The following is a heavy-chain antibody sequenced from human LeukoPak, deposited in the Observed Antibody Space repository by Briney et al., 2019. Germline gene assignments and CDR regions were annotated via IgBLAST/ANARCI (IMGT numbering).Heavy chain of an antibody. CDR3: AKRRGYEDYYMDV. Sequence: GGSLRLSCAASGFTFSSYSMGWVRQSPGKGLEWVAVISYGGSDKYYAEFVKGRSTISGDYYKNMLFLQMNRPGADAAVLYFCAKRRGYEDYYMDVWGKGNTVTIS. D-gene: IGHD5-12*01. V-gene: IGHV3-30*04. CDR2: ISYGGSDK. CDR1: GFTFSSYS. J-gene: IGHJ6*03.